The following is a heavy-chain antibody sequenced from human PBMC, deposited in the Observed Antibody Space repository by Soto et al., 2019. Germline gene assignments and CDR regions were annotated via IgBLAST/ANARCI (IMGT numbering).Heavy chain of an antibody. CDR3: AAGEASSRNLAPYYLDF. D-gene: IGHD6-13*01. CDR1: GGSMRNYF. V-gene: IGHV4-59*01. Sequence: SETLSLTCTVSGGSMRNYFWTWIRQPPGKXLEWIGYIHYSGTTSFFPSYNPSLRSRVTISEDTSKNQFSLKLLSVTTADTAVHFCAAGEASSRNLAPYYLDFWGQGTLVTVSS. J-gene: IGHJ4*02. CDR2: IHYSGTT.